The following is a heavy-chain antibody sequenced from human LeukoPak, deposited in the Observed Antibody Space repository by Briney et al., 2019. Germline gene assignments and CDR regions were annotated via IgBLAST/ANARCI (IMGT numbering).Heavy chain of an antibody. CDR1: GFTFSDYY. CDR3: ATLPEVAAERAEIVDY. J-gene: IGHJ4*02. D-gene: IGHD1-14*01. V-gene: IGHV3-11*01. CDR2: ISSSGSTI. Sequence: AGSLRLSCAASGFTFSDYYMSWIRQAPGKGLEWVSYISSSGSTIYYADSVKGRFTISRDNAKNSLYLQMNSLRAEDTAVYYCATLPEVAAERAEIVDYWGQGTLVTVSS.